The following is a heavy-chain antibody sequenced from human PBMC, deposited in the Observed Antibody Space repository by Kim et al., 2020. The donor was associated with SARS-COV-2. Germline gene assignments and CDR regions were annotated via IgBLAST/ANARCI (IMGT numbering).Heavy chain of an antibody. D-gene: IGHD6-13*01. V-gene: IGHV1-2*06. CDR3: ARDRSGIAAAGFDY. CDR2: INPNSGGT. Sequence: ASVKVSCKASGYTFTGYYMHWVRQAPGQGLEWMGRINPNSGGTNYAQKFQGRVTMTRDTSISTAYMELSRLRSDDTAVYYCARDRSGIAAAGFDYWGQGTLVTVSS. CDR1: GYTFTGYY. J-gene: IGHJ4*02.